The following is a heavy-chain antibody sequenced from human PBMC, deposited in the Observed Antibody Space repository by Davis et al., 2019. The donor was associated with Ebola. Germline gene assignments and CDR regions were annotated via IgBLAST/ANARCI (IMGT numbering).Heavy chain of an antibody. CDR1: GYTFTGYY. J-gene: IGHJ4*02. CDR3: ARAQFPTTSDH. Sequence: ASVKVSCKASGYTFTGYYMHWVRQVPGQGLEWMGIINPSGGSTSYAQKFQGRVTMTRDTSTSTVYMELSSLRSEDTAVYYCARAQFPTTSDHWGQGTLVTVSS. CDR2: INPSGGST. D-gene: IGHD1-1*01. V-gene: IGHV1-46*01.